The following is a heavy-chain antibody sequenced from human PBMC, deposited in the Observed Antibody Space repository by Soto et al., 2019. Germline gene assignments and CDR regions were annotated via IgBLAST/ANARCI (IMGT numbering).Heavy chain of an antibody. V-gene: IGHV3-23*01. CDR1: GFTFSSYA. J-gene: IGHJ6*03. CDR2: ISGSGGST. Sequence: PGGSLRLSCAASGFTFSSYALSWVRQAPGKGLKWVSAISGSGGSTYYADYVKGRFTISRDNSNNALYLQVNSLRAEDTAVYYCATNVVVVPAAMMAYYYYMDVWGKGTTVTVSS. D-gene: IGHD2-2*01. CDR3: ATNVVVVPAAMMAYYYYMDV.